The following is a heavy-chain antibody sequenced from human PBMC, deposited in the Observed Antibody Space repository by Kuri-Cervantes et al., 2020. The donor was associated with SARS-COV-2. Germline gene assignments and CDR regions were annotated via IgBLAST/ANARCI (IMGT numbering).Heavy chain of an antibody. CDR2: ISGSGGST. CDR3: AKVQQLGSSWYRFDP. CDR1: GFTFSSYA. D-gene: IGHD6-13*01. V-gene: IGHV3-23*01. Sequence: GGSLRLSCAASGFTFSSYAVSWVRQAPGKGLEWVSAISGSGGSTYYADSVKGRFTISRDNSKNTLYLQMNSLRAEDTAVYYCAKVQQLGSSWYRFDPWGQGTLVTVSS. J-gene: IGHJ5*02.